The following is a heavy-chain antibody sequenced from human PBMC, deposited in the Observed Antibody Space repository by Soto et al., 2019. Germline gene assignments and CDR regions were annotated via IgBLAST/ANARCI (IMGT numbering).Heavy chain of an antibody. CDR2: ISGSGGST. V-gene: IGHV3-23*01. J-gene: IGHJ3*02. CDR1: GFTFSSYA. CDR3: AKGPHNYYDSGSKEDAFDI. D-gene: IGHD3-10*01. Sequence: EVQLLESGGGLVQPGGSLRLSCAASGFTFSSYAMSWVRQAPGKGLEWVSAISGSGGSTYYADSVKGRFTISRDNSKNTLYLQMNSLRAEDTAVYYCAKGPHNYYDSGSKEDAFDIWGQGTMVTVSS.